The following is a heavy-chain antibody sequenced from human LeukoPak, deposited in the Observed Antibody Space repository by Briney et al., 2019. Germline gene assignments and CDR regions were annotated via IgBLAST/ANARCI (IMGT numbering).Heavy chain of an antibody. CDR2: IYYSET. V-gene: IGHV4-59*01. D-gene: IGHD2-21*02. Sequence: PSETLSLTCTVSGGSINNYYWSWIRQPPGKGLEWIGYIYYSETTYNPSLKSRVTISVDTSKNQFSLKLSSVTAADTALYYCARGQAYCGDDRSYFFDNWGQGTLVTVSS. CDR3: ARGQAYCGDDRSYFFDN. J-gene: IGHJ4*02. CDR1: GGSINNYY.